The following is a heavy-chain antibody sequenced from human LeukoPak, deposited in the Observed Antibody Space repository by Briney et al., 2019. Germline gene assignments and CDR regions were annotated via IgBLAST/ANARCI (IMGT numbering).Heavy chain of an antibody. CDR2: IKQDGSEK. Sequence: PGGSLRLSCAASGFTFGDTWMNWVRQAPGQGPEWVANIKQDGSEKFYVASVKGRFTISRDNAKNSLYLQMSNLRAEDTAVYYYARGQRSTWSYWGQGTLVTVSS. CDR1: GFTFGDTW. V-gene: IGHV3-7*03. CDR3: ARGQRSTWSY. D-gene: IGHD5/OR15-5a*01. J-gene: IGHJ4*02.